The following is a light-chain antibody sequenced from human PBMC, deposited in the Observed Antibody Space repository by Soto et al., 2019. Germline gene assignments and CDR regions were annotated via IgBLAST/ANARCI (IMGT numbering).Light chain of an antibody. CDR1: QDISNY. V-gene: IGKV1-33*01. CDR3: QQYDNLPYT. CDR2: DAS. Sequence: DLQMTQSPSSLSASVGDRVTITCQASQDISNYLNWYQQKPGKAPKLLIYDASNLETGVPSRFSGSGSGTDFTFTISSLQPEDNATYYCQQYDNLPYTFGQGTKLEIK. J-gene: IGKJ2*01.